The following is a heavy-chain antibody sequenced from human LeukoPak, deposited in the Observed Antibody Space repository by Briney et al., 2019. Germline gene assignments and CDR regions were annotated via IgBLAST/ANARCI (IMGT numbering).Heavy chain of an antibody. J-gene: IGHJ4*02. CDR2: FDPEDGET. CDR1: GYTLTSLS. Sequence: ASVKVSCKLSGYTLTSLSMHWVRQAPGKGLEWMGGFDPEDGETIYAQKFQGRVTMTEDTSTDTAYMEPSSLRSEDTAVYYCATDLPVGAKSGDYWGQGTLVTVSS. CDR3: ATDLPVGAKSGDY. V-gene: IGHV1-24*01. D-gene: IGHD1-26*01.